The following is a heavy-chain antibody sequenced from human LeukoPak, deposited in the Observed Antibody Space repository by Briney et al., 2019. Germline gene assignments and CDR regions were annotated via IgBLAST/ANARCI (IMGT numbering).Heavy chain of an antibody. D-gene: IGHD3-9*01. Sequence: GGPLRLSWAPPEFPFPNPWMHGARRPPGKGLKWVGRIKTKSEGGTIDYAAPVRGRFTISRDDSENTLYLQMNSLKTEDTALYYCSTDQGGDILTGCWGQGTLVTVSS. J-gene: IGHJ4*02. CDR2: IKTKSEGGTI. CDR1: EFPFPNPW. V-gene: IGHV3-15*07. CDR3: STDQGGDILTGC.